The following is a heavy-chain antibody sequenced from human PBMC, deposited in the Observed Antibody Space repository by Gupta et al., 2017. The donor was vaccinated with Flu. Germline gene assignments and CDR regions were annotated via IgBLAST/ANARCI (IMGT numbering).Heavy chain of an antibody. V-gene: IGHV1-3*01. Sequence: QVQLVQSGTAVKKPGTSVKVSCKASGYTFTTHTLHWVRQAPGKSLEWMGWINAGNGIAKYSQPLQGRVTITRDTSASTVYMEVTNLKSEDTAVYYCARPADSSGYDACDIWGRGTMVTVS. CDR1: GYTFTTHT. J-gene: IGHJ3*02. CDR2: INAGNGIA. D-gene: IGHD3-22*01. CDR3: ARPADSSGYDACDI.